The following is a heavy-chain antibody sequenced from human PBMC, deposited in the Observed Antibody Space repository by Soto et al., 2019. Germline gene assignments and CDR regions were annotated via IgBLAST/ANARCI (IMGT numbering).Heavy chain of an antibody. Sequence: GGSLRLCCGPSRFTLSRYCMRWVRHSPGKGLQRVSTIHPNGGSTEYAESLRGRFTISRENSRDTLYLQMNSLKAEDAAVYYCAKDPSTGAPDCWGQGAQVTVSS. CDR1: RFTLSRYC. CDR3: AKDPSTGAPDC. V-gene: IGHV3-23*01. D-gene: IGHD2-8*02. J-gene: IGHJ4*02. CDR2: IHPNGGST.